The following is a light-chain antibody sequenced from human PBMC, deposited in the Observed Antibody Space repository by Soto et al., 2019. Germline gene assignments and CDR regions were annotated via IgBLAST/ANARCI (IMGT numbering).Light chain of an antibody. CDR3: QQRSNWPLT. J-gene: IGKJ5*01. CDR1: QSLTSY. CDR2: GAS. Sequence: IVMTQSPDTMSVSPGDTDPLSCMASQSLTSYVAWYKQKPDQAPRLPTDGASPRATSITAMFSGIGSGTDCTLTISSLEPEDCAVYYCQQRSNWPLTFGQGTRLEIK. V-gene: IGKV3-11*01.